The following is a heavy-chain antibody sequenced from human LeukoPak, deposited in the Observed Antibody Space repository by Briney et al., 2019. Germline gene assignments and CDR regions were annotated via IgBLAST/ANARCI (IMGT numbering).Heavy chain of an antibody. CDR3: ARGSLVVVVASDNWFDP. J-gene: IGHJ5*02. CDR1: GWSFSYNY. Sequence: SETLSLTCAVYGWSFSYNYWSWIRQPLGKGLEWIGEIYHTGSTNYNPSLKSRVTISVDTSKIQFSLKLNSVTAADTAVYYCARGSLVVVVASDNWFDPWGQGTLVTVSS. D-gene: IGHD2-15*01. CDR2: IYHTGST. V-gene: IGHV4-34*01.